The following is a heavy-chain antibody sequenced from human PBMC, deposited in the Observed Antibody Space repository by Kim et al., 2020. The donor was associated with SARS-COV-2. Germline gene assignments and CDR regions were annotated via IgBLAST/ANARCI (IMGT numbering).Heavy chain of an antibody. Sequence: SETLSLTCAVYGGSFSGYYWSWIRQPPGKGLEWIGEINHSGSTNYNPSLKSRVTISVDTSKNQFSLKLSSVTAADTAVYYCARGFAEDYVWGSYPALYYYYGMDVWGQGTTVTVSS. J-gene: IGHJ6*02. CDR1: GGSFSGYY. CDR3: ARGFAEDYVWGSYPALYYYYGMDV. CDR2: INHSGST. V-gene: IGHV4-34*01. D-gene: IGHD3-16*02.